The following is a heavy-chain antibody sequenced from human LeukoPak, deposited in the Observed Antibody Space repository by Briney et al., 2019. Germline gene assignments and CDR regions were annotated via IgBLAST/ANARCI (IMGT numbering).Heavy chain of an antibody. CDR3: ARDGVGAFDI. J-gene: IGHJ3*02. V-gene: IGHV3-7*04. CDR2: IKQDGSEK. CDR1: GFTFSSYW. D-gene: IGHD3-10*01. Sequence: GGSLRLSCAASGFTFSSYWMNWVRQAPGKGLEWVANIKQDGSEKYSVDSLKGRFTISRDNARNSLYLQMNSLRAEDTAVYYCARDGVGAFDIWGQGTMVTVSS.